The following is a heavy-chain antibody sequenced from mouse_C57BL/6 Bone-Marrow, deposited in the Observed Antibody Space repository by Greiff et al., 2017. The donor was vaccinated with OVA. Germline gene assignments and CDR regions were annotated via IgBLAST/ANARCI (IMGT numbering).Heavy chain of an antibody. CDR1: GYAFSSSW. CDR3: ARRGVNWYFDV. D-gene: IGHD2-2*01. CDR2: IYPGDGDT. Sequence: VKLQESGPELVKPGASVKISCKASGYAFSSSWMNWVKQRPGKGLEWIGRIYPGDGDTNYNGKFKGKATLTADKSSRTAYMQLSSLTSEVSAVYFCARRGVNWYFDVWGTGTTVTVSS. J-gene: IGHJ1*03. V-gene: IGHV1-82*01.